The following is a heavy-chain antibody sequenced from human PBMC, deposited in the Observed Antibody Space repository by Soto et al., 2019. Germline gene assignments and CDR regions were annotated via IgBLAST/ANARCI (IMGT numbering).Heavy chain of an antibody. V-gene: IGHV4-59*01. D-gene: IGHD2-15*01. J-gene: IGHJ4*02. CDR2: IYYSGST. CDR1: GGSISNYY. CDR3: ASVNLAYCSDYSCYSH. Sequence: SETLSLTCTVSGGSISNYYWSWIRQPPGKGLEWIGYIYYSGSTNYNPSLKSRVTISVDTSKNQFSLRLSSVTAADTAVYYCASVNLAYCSDYSCYSHWGQGTLVTVSS.